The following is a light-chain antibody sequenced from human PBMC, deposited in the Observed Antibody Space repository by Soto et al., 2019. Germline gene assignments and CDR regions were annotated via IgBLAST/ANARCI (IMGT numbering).Light chain of an antibody. Sequence: QSVLTQPASVSGSPGQTITISCTGSSDDIGTYEYISWHQHHPGKAPKLMIFDVSKRPSGVPGRFSGSKSGNTASLTISGLQAEDEADYYCCSFAGSLNFVFGTGTKVTVL. CDR1: SDDIGTYEY. J-gene: IGLJ1*01. CDR3: CSFAGSLNFV. CDR2: DVS. V-gene: IGLV2-11*01.